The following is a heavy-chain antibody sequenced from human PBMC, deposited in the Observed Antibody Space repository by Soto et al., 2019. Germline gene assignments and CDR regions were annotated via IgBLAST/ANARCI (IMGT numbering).Heavy chain of an antibody. J-gene: IGHJ6*02. V-gene: IGHV3-23*01. CDR1: GFTLSSYA. CDR3: AKEQQLRYYYYGMDV. Sequence: SLRRSCAASGFTLSSYAMSWVRQAPGKGLEWVSAISGSGGSTYYADSVKRRFTISRDNSKNTLYLQMNSLRAEDTAVYYCAKEQQLRYYYYGMDVWGQGTTVTVSS. CDR2: ISGSGGST. D-gene: IGHD6-13*01.